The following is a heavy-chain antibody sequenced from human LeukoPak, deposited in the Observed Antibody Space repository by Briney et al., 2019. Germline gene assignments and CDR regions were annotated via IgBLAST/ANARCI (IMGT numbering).Heavy chain of an antibody. CDR1: GGSISSYY. D-gene: IGHD6-13*01. Sequence: KPSETLSLTCTVSGGSISSYYWSWIRQPAGKGLEWIGRIYTSGSTNCNPSLKSRVTMSVDTSKNQFSLKLSSVTAADTAVYYCARDGYSSSWYWFDPWGQGTLVTVSS. CDR3: ARDGYSSSWYWFDP. CDR2: IYTSGST. J-gene: IGHJ5*02. V-gene: IGHV4-4*07.